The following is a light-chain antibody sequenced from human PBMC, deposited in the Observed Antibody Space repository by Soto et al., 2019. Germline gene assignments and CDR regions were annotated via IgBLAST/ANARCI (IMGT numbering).Light chain of an antibody. V-gene: IGLV2-8*01. CDR3: TSHADTINFPYI. Sequence: QSVLTQPPSASGSPGQSVTISCTGTSSDVGAYNYVSWYQHHPGKAPKLLVYEVNKRPSGVPDRFSGSKSGNTASLTVSGLQAEDEADYYCTSHADTINFPYIFGTGTKLTVL. CDR1: SSDVGAYNY. J-gene: IGLJ1*01. CDR2: EVN.